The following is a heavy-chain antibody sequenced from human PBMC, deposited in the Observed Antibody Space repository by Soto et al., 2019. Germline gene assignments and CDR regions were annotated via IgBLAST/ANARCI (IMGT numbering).Heavy chain of an antibody. Sequence: QVQLVESGGGVVQPGRSLRLSCAASGFTFSSYGMHWVRQAPGKGLEWVAVISYDGSNKYYADSVKGRFTISRDNSKNTLYLQMNSLRAEDTAVYYCAKVGVVVVVAASFDYWGQGTLVTVSS. J-gene: IGHJ4*02. V-gene: IGHV3-30*18. D-gene: IGHD2-15*01. CDR2: ISYDGSNK. CDR3: AKVGVVVVVAASFDY. CDR1: GFTFSSYG.